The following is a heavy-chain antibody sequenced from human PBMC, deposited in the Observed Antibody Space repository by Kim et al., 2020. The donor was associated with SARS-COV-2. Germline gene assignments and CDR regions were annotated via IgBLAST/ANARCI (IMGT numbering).Heavy chain of an antibody. Sequence: GGSLRLSCAASGFTFSSYAMSWVRQAPGKGLEWVSAISGSGGSTYYADSVKGRFTISRDNSKNTLYLQMNSLRAEDTAVYYCANSRYDSSGYHYFDYWGQGTLVTVSS. V-gene: IGHV3-23*01. CDR1: GFTFSSYA. J-gene: IGHJ4*02. CDR2: ISGSGGST. CDR3: ANSRYDSSGYHYFDY. D-gene: IGHD3-22*01.